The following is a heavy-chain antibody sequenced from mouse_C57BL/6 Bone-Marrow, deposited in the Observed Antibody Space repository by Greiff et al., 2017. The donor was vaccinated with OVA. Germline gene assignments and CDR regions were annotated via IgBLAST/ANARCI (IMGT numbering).Heavy chain of an antibody. CDR2: FHPYNDDT. J-gene: IGHJ4*01. Sequence: QVQLKESGAELVKPGASVKMSCKASGYTFTTYPIEWMKQNHGKSLEWIGNFHPYNDDTKYNEKFKGKATLTVEKSSSTVYLELSRLTSDDSAVYYCAMTWNLYYAMDYWGQGTSVTVSS. CDR3: AMTWNLYYAMDY. CDR1: GYTFTTYP. V-gene: IGHV1-47*01.